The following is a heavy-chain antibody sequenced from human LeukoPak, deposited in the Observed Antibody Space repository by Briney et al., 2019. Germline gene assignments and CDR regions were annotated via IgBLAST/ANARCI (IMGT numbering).Heavy chain of an antibody. CDR2: MNSVGSTI. D-gene: IGHD2-2*01. Sequence: PGGSLRLSCAASGFTFSSYWMHWVRQAPGKGLVWVARMNSVGSTINYADSVKGRFTISRDNANNTLYLQMRSLRVDDTAVYYCISGVQVRASASLGYWGQGTLVTVSS. CDR1: GFTFSSYW. CDR3: ISGVQVRASASLGY. V-gene: IGHV3-74*01. J-gene: IGHJ4*01.